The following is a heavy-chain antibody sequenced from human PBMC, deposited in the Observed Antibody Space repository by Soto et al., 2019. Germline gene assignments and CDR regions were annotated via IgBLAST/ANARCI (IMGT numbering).Heavy chain of an antibody. CDR3: ARAPDFGSAVAGIDY. J-gene: IGHJ4*02. CDR2: ISSSSSSTI. Sequence: GGSLRLSCAASGFTFSSFSMNWVRQAPGNGLEWVSYISSSSSSTIYYADSVKGRFTISRDNAKNSLYLQMNSLRDEDTAVYYCARAPDFGSAVAGIDYWGQGTLVTVSS. D-gene: IGHD6-19*01. CDR1: GFTFSSFS. V-gene: IGHV3-48*02.